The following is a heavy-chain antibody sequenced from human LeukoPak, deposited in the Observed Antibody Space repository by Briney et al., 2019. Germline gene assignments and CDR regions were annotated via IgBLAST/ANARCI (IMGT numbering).Heavy chain of an antibody. V-gene: IGHV3-7*01. CDR2: IKQDGSEK. CDR3: ARDGSVVAAPGDY. CDR1: GFTFSSYW. D-gene: IGHD2-15*01. Sequence: GGSLRLSCAASGFTFSSYWMSWVRQAPGKGLEWVANIKQDGSEKYYVDSVKGRFTISRDNAKNSLYLQMNSLRAEDTAVYYCARDGSVVAAPGDYWGQGTLVTISS. J-gene: IGHJ4*02.